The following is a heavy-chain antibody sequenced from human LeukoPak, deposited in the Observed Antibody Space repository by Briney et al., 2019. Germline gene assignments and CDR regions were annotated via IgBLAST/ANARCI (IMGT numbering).Heavy chain of an antibody. CDR1: EFTFSRYW. D-gene: IGHD6-13*01. J-gene: IGHJ6*02. V-gene: IGHV3-7*04. Sequence: PGGSLRLSCAASEFTFSRYWLSWVRQAPGKGLEWVANIGQDGSEKYYVDSVKGRFTISRDNAKNSLYLQMNSLRAEDTAVYFCARGGIPGMSPWPPYGMDVWGQGTTVTVSS. CDR3: ARGGIPGMSPWPPYGMDV. CDR2: IGQDGSEK.